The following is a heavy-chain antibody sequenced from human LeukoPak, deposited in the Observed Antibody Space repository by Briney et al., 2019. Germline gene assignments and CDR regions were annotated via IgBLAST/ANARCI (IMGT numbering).Heavy chain of an antibody. CDR1: GFTFSSYS. CDR2: ISSSSSYI. D-gene: IGHD5-12*01. J-gene: IGHJ4*02. CDR3: ARARPSMWIDY. Sequence: GGSLRLSCAASGFTFSSYSMNWVRQAPGKGLEWVSSISSSSSYIYYADSVKGRLTISRDNAKNSLYLQMNSLRAEDTAVYYCARARPSMWIDYWGQGTLVTVSS. V-gene: IGHV3-21*01.